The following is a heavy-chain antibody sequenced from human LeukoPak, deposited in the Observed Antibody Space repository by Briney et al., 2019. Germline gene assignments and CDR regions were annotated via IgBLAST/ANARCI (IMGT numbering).Heavy chain of an antibody. CDR2: IYSGGST. J-gene: IGHJ4*02. V-gene: IGHV3-66*01. D-gene: IGHD3-22*01. CDR3: ARWTRDYDSSGYLSH. Sequence: PGGSLRLSCAASGFTVSTDHMSWVRQAPGKGLEWVSVIYSGGSTYYADSVKGRFTISRDNSKNTLYLQMNSLRAEDTAVYYCARWTRDYDSSGYLSHWGQGTLVTVSS. CDR1: GFTVSTDH.